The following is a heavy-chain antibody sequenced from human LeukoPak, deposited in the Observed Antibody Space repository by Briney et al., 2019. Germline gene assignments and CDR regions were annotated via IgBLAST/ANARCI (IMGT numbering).Heavy chain of an antibody. V-gene: IGHV3-48*02. CDR1: GFTFSSYS. CDR2: ISSSSSTI. J-gene: IGHJ2*01. Sequence: GGSLGLSCAASGFTFSSYSMNWVRQAPGKGLEWVSYISSSSSTIYYADSVKGRFTISRDNAKNSLYLQMNSLRDEDTAVYYCARDRGKYYYDSSGYVNWYFDLWGRGTLVTVSS. CDR3: ARDRGKYYYDSSGYVNWYFDL. D-gene: IGHD3-22*01.